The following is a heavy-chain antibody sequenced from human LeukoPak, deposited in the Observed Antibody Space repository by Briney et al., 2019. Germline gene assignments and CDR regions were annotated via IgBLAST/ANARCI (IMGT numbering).Heavy chain of an antibody. D-gene: IGHD1-26*01. CDR3: ARSWELPDFDY. CDR2: ISAYNGNT. J-gene: IGHJ4*02. CDR1: GYTFTSYG. Sequence: ASVKVSCQASGYTFTSYGISWVRQAPGQGLEWMGWISAYNGNTNYAQKLQGRVTMTTDTSASTAYMELRSLRSDDTAVYYCARSWELPDFDYWGQGTLVTVSS. V-gene: IGHV1-18*01.